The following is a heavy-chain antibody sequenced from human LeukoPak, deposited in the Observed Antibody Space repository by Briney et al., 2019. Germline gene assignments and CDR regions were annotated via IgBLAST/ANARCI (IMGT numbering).Heavy chain of an antibody. D-gene: IGHD6-19*01. J-gene: IGHJ4*02. CDR2: IRSKANSYAT. Sequence: PGGSLRLSRAASGFTFSGSAMQWVRQACGKGLEWVGRIRSKANSYATAYAASVKGRFTISRDDSKNTAYLQMNSLKTEDTAVYYCTSPSSADWGQGTLVTVSS. CDR1: GFTFSGSA. CDR3: TSPSSAD. V-gene: IGHV3-73*01.